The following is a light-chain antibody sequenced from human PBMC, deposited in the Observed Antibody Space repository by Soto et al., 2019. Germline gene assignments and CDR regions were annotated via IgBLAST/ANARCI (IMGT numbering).Light chain of an antibody. Sequence: QSALTQPASVSGSPGQSITISCTGTRSDVGGYNYVSWYQQHPGKAPKLMIYEVSNRPSGVSNRFSGSKSGNTASLTISGLQAEDEADYYCSSFTNTNTGVFGGGTKVTVL. CDR2: EVS. J-gene: IGLJ3*02. CDR3: SSFTNTNTGV. V-gene: IGLV2-14*01. CDR1: RSDVGGYNY.